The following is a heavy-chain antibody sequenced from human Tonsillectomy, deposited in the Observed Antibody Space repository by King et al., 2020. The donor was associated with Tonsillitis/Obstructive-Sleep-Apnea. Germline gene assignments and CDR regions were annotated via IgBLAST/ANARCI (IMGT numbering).Heavy chain of an antibody. J-gene: IGHJ4*02. Sequence: VQLVESGSELKKPGASVKVSCKASGYTFTSYAINWVRQAPGQGLEWMGWINTNTGNPTYAQGFTGRFVVSLDTSVSTAYLQLSSLKAEDTAVYYCAREGGYCSSTTSCSPGGGYWGQGTLVTVSS. CDR2: INTNTGNP. V-gene: IGHV7-4-1*02. CDR3: AREGGYCSSTTSCSPGGGY. D-gene: IGHD2-2*01. CDR1: GYTFTSYA.